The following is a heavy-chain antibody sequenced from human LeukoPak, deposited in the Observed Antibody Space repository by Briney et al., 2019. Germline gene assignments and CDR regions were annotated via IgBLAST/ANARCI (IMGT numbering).Heavy chain of an antibody. CDR3: ARSRVESSGYSSAFDI. V-gene: IGHV1-2*02. D-gene: IGHD3-22*01. CDR2: INPNSGGT. J-gene: IGHJ3*02. CDR1: GYTFTGYY. Sequence: GASVKVSCKASGYTFTGYYMHWVRQAPGQGLEWMGWINPNSGGTNYAQKFQGRVTVTRDTSISTAYMELSRLRSDDTAVYYCARSRVESSGYSSAFDIWGQGTMVTVSS.